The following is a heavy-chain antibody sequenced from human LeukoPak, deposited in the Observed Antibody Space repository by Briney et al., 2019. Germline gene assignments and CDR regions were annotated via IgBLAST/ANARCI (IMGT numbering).Heavy chain of an antibody. CDR2: ISGDGGGV. CDR1: GFTFRNYA. V-gene: IGHV3-23*01. J-gene: IGHJ4*02. D-gene: IGHD2-21*02. Sequence: PGGSLRLSCAASGFTFRNYAMIWVRQTPGKGLEWVSSISGDGGGVYSIDSVKGRFTISRDNSKNTLYLQMDSLRAEDTAVYYCAKSDCDHVDCRLIDYWGQGTLVTVSS. CDR3: AKSDCDHVDCRLIDY.